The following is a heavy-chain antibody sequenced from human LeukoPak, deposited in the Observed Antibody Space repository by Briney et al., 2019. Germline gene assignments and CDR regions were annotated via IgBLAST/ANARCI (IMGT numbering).Heavy chain of an antibody. Sequence: PGGSLRLSCAASGLTFSSSAMSWVRQAPGKGLEWVSAISGSGGSTYYADSVKGRFTISRDNSKNTLYLQMNSLRAEDTAVYYCALQSIAARRTEKRNDYWGQGTLVTVSS. D-gene: IGHD6-6*01. J-gene: IGHJ4*02. CDR3: ALQSIAARRTEKRNDY. CDR2: ISGSGGST. V-gene: IGHV3-23*01. CDR1: GLTFSSSA.